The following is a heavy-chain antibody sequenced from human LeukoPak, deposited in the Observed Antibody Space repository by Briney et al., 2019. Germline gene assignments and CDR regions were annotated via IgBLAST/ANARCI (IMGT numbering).Heavy chain of an antibody. J-gene: IGHJ6*03. CDR2: IIPIFGTA. V-gene: IGHV1-69*15. CDR3: ARANRFGVVSYYYYYYMDV. D-gene: IGHD3-3*01. Sequence: SVKVSCKASGGTFSSYAISWLRQAPGQGLEWIGRIIPIFGTANYAQKFQGRVTITADESTSTAYMELSSLRSEDTAVYYCARANRFGVVSYYYYYYMDVWGKGTTVTVSS. CDR1: GGTFSSYA.